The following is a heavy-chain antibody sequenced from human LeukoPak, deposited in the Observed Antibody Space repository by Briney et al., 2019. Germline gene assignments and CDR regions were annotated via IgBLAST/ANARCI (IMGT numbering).Heavy chain of an antibody. CDR1: GGSISSYY. J-gene: IGHJ6*02. V-gene: IGHV4-59*01. CDR3: ARARAGVTTVHYYYGMDV. Sequence: SETLSLTCTVSGGSISSYYWSWIRQPPGKGLEWIGYIYYSGSTNYNPSLKSRVTISVDKSKNQFSLKLSSVTAADTAVYYCARARAGVTTVHYYYGMDVWGQGTTVTVSS. D-gene: IGHD4-11*01. CDR2: IYYSGST.